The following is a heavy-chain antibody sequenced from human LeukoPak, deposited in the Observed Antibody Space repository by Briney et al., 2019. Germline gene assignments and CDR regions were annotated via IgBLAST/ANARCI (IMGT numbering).Heavy chain of an antibody. CDR1: GYSISSGYY. V-gene: IGHV4-38-2*02. CDR3: ARLGYYDSSGYTKKEKTNDY. J-gene: IGHJ4*02. Sequence: PSETLSLTCTVSGYSISSGYYWGWIRQPPGKGLEWIGEINHSGSTNYNPSLKSRVTISVDTSKNQFSLKLSSVTAADTAVYYCARLGYYDSSGYTKKEKTNDYWGQGTLVTVSS. D-gene: IGHD3-22*01. CDR2: INHSGST.